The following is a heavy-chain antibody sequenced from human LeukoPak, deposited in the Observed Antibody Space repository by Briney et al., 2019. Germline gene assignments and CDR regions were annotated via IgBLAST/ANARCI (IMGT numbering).Heavy chain of an antibody. V-gene: IGHV3-30*18. CDR2: ISYDGSNK. CDR3: AKDRDSNRFDY. J-gene: IGHJ4*02. Sequence: PGGSLRLSCAASGFTFSSYGMHWVRQAPGKGLEWVAVISYDGSNKYYADPVKGRFTISRDNSKNTLYLQMNSLRAEDTAVYYCAKDRDSNRFDYWGQGTLVTVSS. D-gene: IGHD6-13*01. CDR1: GFTFSSYG.